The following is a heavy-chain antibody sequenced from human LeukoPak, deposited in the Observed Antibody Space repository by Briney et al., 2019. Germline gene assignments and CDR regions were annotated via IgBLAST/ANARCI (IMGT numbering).Heavy chain of an antibody. Sequence: GGSLRLSCAASGFTFSSYGMHWVSQAPGKGLEWVAVISYDGSNKYYADSVKGRFTISRDNSKNTLYLQMNSLRAEDTAVYYCAKEVVVVPAADYYFDYWGQGTLVTVSS. CDR3: AKEVVVVPAADYYFDY. CDR2: ISYDGSNK. CDR1: GFTFSSYG. J-gene: IGHJ4*02. D-gene: IGHD2-2*01. V-gene: IGHV3-30*18.